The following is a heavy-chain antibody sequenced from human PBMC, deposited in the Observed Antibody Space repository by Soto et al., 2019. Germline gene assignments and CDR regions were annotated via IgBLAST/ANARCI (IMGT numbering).Heavy chain of an antibody. J-gene: IGHJ6*02. Sequence: ASVNVSVKAPGYTFTSDYMHWVRPAPGQGLELMGIINPSGGSTSYAQKCQGRVTMTRDTSTRTVYMELSSLRSEDTAVYYCARDCYDTSGRYSTSRDYWGMDVWGQGTTDTVSS. CDR2: INPSGGST. CDR3: ARDCYDTSGRYSTSRDYWGMDV. V-gene: IGHV1-46*01. CDR1: GYTFTSDY. D-gene: IGHD6-19*01.